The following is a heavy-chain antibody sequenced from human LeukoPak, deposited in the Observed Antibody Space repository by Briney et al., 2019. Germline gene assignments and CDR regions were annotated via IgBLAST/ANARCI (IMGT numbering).Heavy chain of an antibody. CDR2: ISSSSSYI. Sequence: GGSLRLSCAASGFTFSSYSMNWVRQAPGKGLEWVSSISSSSSYIYYADSVKGRFTISRDNAKNSLYLQMNSLGAEDTAVYYCARDVNGDYVSWGQGTLVTVSS. CDR3: ARDVNGDYVS. D-gene: IGHD4-17*01. J-gene: IGHJ5*02. CDR1: GFTFSSYS. V-gene: IGHV3-21*01.